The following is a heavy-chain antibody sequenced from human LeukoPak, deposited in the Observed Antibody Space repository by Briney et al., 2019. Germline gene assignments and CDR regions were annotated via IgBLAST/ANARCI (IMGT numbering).Heavy chain of an antibody. CDR2: ISYDGSNK. CDR1: GFTFSSYA. J-gene: IGHJ4*02. CDR3: ARAALVRGYSYGSVNY. D-gene: IGHD5-18*01. Sequence: GGSLRLSCVASGFTFSSYAMHWVRQAPGKGLEWVAVISYDGSNKYYADSVKGRFTISRDNSKNTLYVEMNSLRAEDTAVYYCARAALVRGYSYGSVNYWGQGTLVTVSS. V-gene: IGHV3-30-3*01.